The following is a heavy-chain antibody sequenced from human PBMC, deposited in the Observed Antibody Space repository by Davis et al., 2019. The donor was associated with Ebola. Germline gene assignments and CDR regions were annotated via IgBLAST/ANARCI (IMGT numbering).Heavy chain of an antibody. J-gene: IGHJ5*02. CDR3: ARHGVAVAGTFLVWFDP. D-gene: IGHD6-19*01. Sequence: SETLSLTCTVSGGSISSYYWSWIRQPPGKGLEWIGYIYYSGSTNYNPSLKSRVTISVDTSKNQFSLKLSSVTAADTAVYYCARHGVAVAGTFLVWFDPWGQGTLVTVSS. V-gene: IGHV4-59*08. CDR1: GGSISSYY. CDR2: IYYSGST.